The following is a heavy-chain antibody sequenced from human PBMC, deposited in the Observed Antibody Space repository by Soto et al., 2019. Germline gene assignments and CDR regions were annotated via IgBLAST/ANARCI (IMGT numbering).Heavy chain of an antibody. CDR1: GLTFSNYN. J-gene: IGHJ4*02. D-gene: IGHD1-7*01. CDR3: ATAGNWNYD. Sequence: EVQLVESGGGLVKPGGSLRLSCAASGLTFSNYNMSWVRQAPGKGLEWVSSISGGSSYIYYADSVKGRFTIFRDNAQSSRFLQMNSLRAEDTAVYYCATAGNWNYDWGQGTLVTVSS. V-gene: IGHV3-21*01. CDR2: ISGGSSYI.